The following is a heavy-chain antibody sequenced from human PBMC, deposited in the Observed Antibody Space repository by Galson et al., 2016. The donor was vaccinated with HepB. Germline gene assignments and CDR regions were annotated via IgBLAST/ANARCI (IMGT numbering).Heavy chain of an antibody. V-gene: IGHV6-1*01. Sequence: CAISGDSVSSNSATWNWIRQSPSRGFEWLGRTYYRSTWYNEYAVSVKSRITINPDTSKNQFSLQLNSVTSEDTAVYYCARQSSGGKYYGMDVWGQGTTVTVSS. J-gene: IGHJ6*02. CDR2: TYYRSTWYN. CDR1: GDSVSSNSAT. CDR3: ARQSSGGKYYGMDV. D-gene: IGHD6-19*01.